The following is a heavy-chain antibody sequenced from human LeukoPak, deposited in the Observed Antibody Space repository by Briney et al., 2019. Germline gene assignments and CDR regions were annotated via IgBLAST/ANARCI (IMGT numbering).Heavy chain of an antibody. CDR2: INLHSRDT. J-gene: IGHJ4*02. CDR3: ARDPGSPTPIDY. D-gene: IGHD3-10*01. V-gene: IGHV1-2*02. Sequence: ASVTVSLKASVYTFTAYFMHWVRQAPGQGGAGMGWINLHSRDTTYAQNFQGSVTMTRDTSINTAYMELSSLRSDDAAVYYCARDPGSPTPIDYWGQGTLVAVSS. CDR1: VYTFTAYF.